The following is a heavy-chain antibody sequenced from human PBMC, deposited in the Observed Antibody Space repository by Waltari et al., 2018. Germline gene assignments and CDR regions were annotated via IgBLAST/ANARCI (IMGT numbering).Heavy chain of an antibody. CDR3: AAVATIPTG. D-gene: IGHD5-12*01. V-gene: IGHV1-24*01. J-gene: IGHJ4*02. Sequence: QVQLVQSGAEVKKPGSSVKVSCKASGGTFSSYTISWVRQAPGKGLEWMGGFDPEDGETSYAQKFQGRVTMTEDTSTDTAYMELSSLRSEDTAVYYCAAVATIPTGWGQGTLVTVSS. CDR2: FDPEDGET. CDR1: GGTFSSYT.